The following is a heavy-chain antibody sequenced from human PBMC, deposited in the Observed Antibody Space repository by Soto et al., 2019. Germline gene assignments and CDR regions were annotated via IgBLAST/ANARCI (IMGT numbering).Heavy chain of an antibody. V-gene: IGHV3-30*18. J-gene: IGHJ3*02. CDR1: GFTFSSYG. D-gene: IGHD3-22*01. CDR3: AKTYYNADHAFDI. Sequence: GGSLRLSCAASGFTFSSYGMHWVRQAPGKGLEWVAVISYDGSNKYYADSVKGRFTISRDNSKNTLYLQMNSLRAEDTAVYYCAKTYYNADHAFDIWGQGTMVTVSS. CDR2: ISYDGSNK.